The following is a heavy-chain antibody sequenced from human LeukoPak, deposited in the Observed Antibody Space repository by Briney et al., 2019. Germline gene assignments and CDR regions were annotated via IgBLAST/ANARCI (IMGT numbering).Heavy chain of an antibody. CDR1: GYTFTSYY. CDR3: ARLGYSGYEENNWFDP. V-gene: IGHV1-69*13. Sequence: ASVKVSCKASGYTFTSYYMLWVRQAPGQGLEWMGGIIPIFGTANYAQKFQGRVTITADESTSTAYMELSSLRSEDTAVYYCARLGYSGYEENNWFDPWGQGTLVTVYS. CDR2: IIPIFGTA. D-gene: IGHD5-12*01. J-gene: IGHJ5*02.